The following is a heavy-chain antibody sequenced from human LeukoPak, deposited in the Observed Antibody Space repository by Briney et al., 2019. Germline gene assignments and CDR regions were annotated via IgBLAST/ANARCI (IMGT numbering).Heavy chain of an antibody. CDR1: GYSISSGYY. J-gene: IGHJ4*02. CDR3: ARSKIAVAAPFDY. Sequence: SETLSLTCAASGYSISSGYYWSWIRQPPGKGLEWIGSIYHSGSTYYNPSLKSRVTISVDTSKNQFSLKLSSVTAADTAVYYCARSKIAVAAPFDYWGQGTLVTVSS. V-gene: IGHV4-38-2*01. D-gene: IGHD6-19*01. CDR2: IYHSGST.